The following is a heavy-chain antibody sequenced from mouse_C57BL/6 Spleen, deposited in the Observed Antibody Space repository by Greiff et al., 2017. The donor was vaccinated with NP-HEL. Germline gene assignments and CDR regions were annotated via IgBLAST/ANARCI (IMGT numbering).Heavy chain of an antibody. D-gene: IGHD2-2*01. CDR3: AIWLRREGYFDY. CDR2: ISYDGSN. V-gene: IGHV3-6*01. CDR1: GYSITSGYY. J-gene: IGHJ2*01. Sequence: EVQLQESGPGLVKPSQSLSLTCSVTGYSITSGYYWNWIRQFPGNKLEWMGYISYDGSNNYNPSLKNRISITRDTSKNQFFLKLNSVTTEDTATYYCAIWLRREGYFDYWGQGTTLTVSS.